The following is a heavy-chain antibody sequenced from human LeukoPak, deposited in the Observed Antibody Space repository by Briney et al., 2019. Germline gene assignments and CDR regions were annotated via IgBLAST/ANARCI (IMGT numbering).Heavy chain of an antibody. CDR3: ARDAEYCGGDC. CDR2: IIPIFGTA. V-gene: IGHV1-69*06. J-gene: IGHJ4*02. CDR1: GGTFSSYA. Sequence: GASVKVSCKASGGTFSSYAISWVRQAPGQGLEWMGGIIPIFGTANYAQKFQGRVTITADKSASTAYMELSSLRSEDTAVYYCARDAEYCGGDCWGQGTLVTVSS. D-gene: IGHD2-21*01.